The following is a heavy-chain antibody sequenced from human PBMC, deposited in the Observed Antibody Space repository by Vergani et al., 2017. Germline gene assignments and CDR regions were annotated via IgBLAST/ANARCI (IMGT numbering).Heavy chain of an antibody. J-gene: IGHJ4*02. D-gene: IGHD3-22*01. V-gene: IGHV4-4*02. Sequence: QVQLQESGPGLVKPSATPSPICAVPCVSISTSNWWTGVRQPPGKGLEWIGKISHYGRTNYNPSLESRVSIMIDKSKNHFSLSLNSVTAADTAVYFCARGSCLDGSCYKPLFDCWGQGILVTVSS. CDR2: ISHYGRT. CDR1: CVSISTSNW. CDR3: ARGSCLDGSCYKPLFDC.